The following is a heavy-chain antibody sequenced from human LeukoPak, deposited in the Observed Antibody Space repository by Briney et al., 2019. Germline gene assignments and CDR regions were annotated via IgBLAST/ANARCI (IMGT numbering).Heavy chain of an antibody. J-gene: IGHJ4*02. Sequence: PVASVKVSCKASGYTFTGYYMHWVRQAPGQGLEWMGWINPNSGGTNYAQKFQGRVTMTRDTSISTAYMELSRLRSDDTAVYYCARDYDSSGLLDYWGQGTLVTVSS. D-gene: IGHD3-22*01. CDR1: GYTFTGYY. CDR2: INPNSGGT. V-gene: IGHV1-2*02. CDR3: ARDYDSSGLLDY.